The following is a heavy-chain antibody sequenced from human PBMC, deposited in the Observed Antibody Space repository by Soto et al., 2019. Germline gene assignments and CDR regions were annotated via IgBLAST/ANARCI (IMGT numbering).Heavy chain of an antibody. CDR2: INSDGSST. D-gene: IGHD3-9*01. CDR3: ASGGVLRYFDWYPFPDYYYYYYMDV. Sequence: EVQLVESGGGLVQPGGSLRLSCAASGFTFSSYWMHWVRQAPGKGLVWVSRINSDGSSTSYADSVKGRFTISRDNAKNTLYLQMNSLRAEDTAVYYCASGGVLRYFDWYPFPDYYYYYYMDVWGKGTTVTVSS. J-gene: IGHJ6*03. CDR1: GFTFSSYW. V-gene: IGHV3-74*01.